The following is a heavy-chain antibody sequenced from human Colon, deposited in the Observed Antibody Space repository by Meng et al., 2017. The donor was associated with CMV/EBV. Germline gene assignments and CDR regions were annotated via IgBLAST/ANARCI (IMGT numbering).Heavy chain of an antibody. D-gene: IGHD6-6*01. J-gene: IGHJ4*02. CDR1: GFPVSGHY. V-gene: IGHV3-66*01. Sequence: EVVLVESGGGWVQPGGALRLSCAASGFPVSGHYMTWVRQAPGEGLEWVSILYSGGSTDYADSVKGRFTISRDNSKNTLYLQMNSLRVDDTAVYYCARDIYSSSLNWGYWGQGPLVTVAS. CDR2: LYSGGST. CDR3: ARDIYSSSLNWGY.